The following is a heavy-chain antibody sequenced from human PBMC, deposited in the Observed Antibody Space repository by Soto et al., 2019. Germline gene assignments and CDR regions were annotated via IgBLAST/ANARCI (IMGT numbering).Heavy chain of an antibody. CDR3: ARGIPGCCGVATGYSGWFAP. J-gene: IGHJ5*02. D-gene: IGHD2-15*01. CDR1: GYTFTNYD. CDR2: MNANSGKI. Sequence: QVQLVQSGAEVKKPGASVKVSCKASGYTFTNYDINWVRQATGQGPECMGWMNANSGKIGYVQKLQGRVTMTSNTSISKAYMELSSLRFEDTAVYYWARGIPGCCGVATGYSGWFAPWGQGTLVNVSS. V-gene: IGHV1-8*01.